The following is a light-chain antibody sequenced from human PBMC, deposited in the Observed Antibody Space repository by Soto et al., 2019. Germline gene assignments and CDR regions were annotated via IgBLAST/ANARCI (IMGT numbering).Light chain of an antibody. CDR3: QQRNDWPIT. Sequence: EIVMTQSPATLSVSPGEGATLSCRASQSVGRYLVWYQQKPGQAPRLVISGASTRATGIPARFSGSGSGTEFTLTISSLQSEDFAVYYCQQRNDWPITFGKGTKV. CDR1: QSVGRY. CDR2: GAS. J-gene: IGKJ1*01. V-gene: IGKV3-15*01.